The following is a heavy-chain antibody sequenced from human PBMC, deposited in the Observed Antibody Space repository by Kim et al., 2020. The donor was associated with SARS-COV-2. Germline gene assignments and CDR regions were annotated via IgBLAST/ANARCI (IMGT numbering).Heavy chain of an antibody. CDR2: IYYSGST. CDR3: ARGAFDI. J-gene: IGHJ3*02. CDR1: GGSISSSSYY. V-gene: IGHV4-39*01. Sequence: SQTLSLTCTVSGGSISSSSYYWGWIRQPPGKGLEWIGSIYYSGSTYYNPSLKSRVTISVDTSKNQFSLKLSSVTAADTAVYYCARGAFDIWGQGTMVTVSS.